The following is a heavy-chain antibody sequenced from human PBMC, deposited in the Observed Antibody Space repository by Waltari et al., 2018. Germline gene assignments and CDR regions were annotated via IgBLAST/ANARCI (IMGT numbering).Heavy chain of an antibody. J-gene: IGHJ4*02. CDR1: GYSISSGSY. Sequence: QVQLQESGPGLVKPSETLSLTCAVSGYSISSGSYWGWIRQPPGKGLEWIGSIYHSGSPYYNPSLKSRVTISVDTSKNQFSLKLSSVTAADTAVYYCARERSGWYHYWGQGTLVTVSS. CDR2: IYHSGSP. D-gene: IGHD6-19*01. CDR3: ARERSGWYHY. V-gene: IGHV4-38-2*02.